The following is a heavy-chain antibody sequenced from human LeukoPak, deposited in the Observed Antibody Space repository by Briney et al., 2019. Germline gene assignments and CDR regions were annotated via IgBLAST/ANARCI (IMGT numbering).Heavy chain of an antibody. CDR3: AKDLCSSTSLYTANWFDP. Sequence: GGSLRLSCAASGFTFSSYAMSWVRQAPRKGLEWVSAISGSGGSTYYADSVKGRFTISRDNSKNTLYLQMNSLRAEDTAVYYCAKDLCSSTSLYTANWFDPWGQGTLVTVSS. J-gene: IGHJ5*02. CDR2: ISGSGGST. CDR1: GFTFSSYA. V-gene: IGHV3-23*01. D-gene: IGHD2-2*02.